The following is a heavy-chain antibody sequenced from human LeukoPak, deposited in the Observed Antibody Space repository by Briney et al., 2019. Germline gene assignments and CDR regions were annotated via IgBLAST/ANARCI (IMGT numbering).Heavy chain of an antibody. Sequence: PGGSLRLSCEASGFTFSNYWMTWVRQAPGKGLEWVANIKEDGSVKQCVDSVKGRFTISRDNAKSSLYLQMNSLRVEDTAVYFCARGNSSSSDDFDYLGQGALVAVSS. CDR3: ARGNSSSSDDFDY. CDR2: IKEDGSVK. V-gene: IGHV3-7*01. J-gene: IGHJ4*02. CDR1: GFTFSNYW. D-gene: IGHD6-19*01.